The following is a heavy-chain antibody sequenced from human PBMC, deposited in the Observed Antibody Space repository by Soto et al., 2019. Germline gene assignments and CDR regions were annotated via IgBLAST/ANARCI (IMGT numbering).Heavy chain of an antibody. CDR2: IYYSGST. CDR1: GGYISSYY. V-gene: IGHV4-59*01. Sequence: SETLSLTCTASGGYISSYYWSWIRQPPGKGLEWIGYIYYSGSTNYNPSLKSRVTISVDTSKNQFSLKLSSVTAADTAVYYCARGFELLGPPDAFDIWGQGTMVTVSS. CDR3: ARGFELLGPPDAFDI. D-gene: IGHD3-10*01. J-gene: IGHJ3*02.